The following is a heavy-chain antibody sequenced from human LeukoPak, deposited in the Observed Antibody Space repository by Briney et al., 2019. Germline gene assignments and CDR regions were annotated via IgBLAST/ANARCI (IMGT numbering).Heavy chain of an antibody. V-gene: IGHV3-7*01. D-gene: IGHD6-13*01. CDR2: IKQDGSEK. CDR1: GFTFSSYW. CDR3: AREGGSSWYYYYYMDV. Sequence: GGSLRLSCAGAGFTFSSYWMSWVRQAPGKGLEWVANIKQDGSEKYYLDSVKGRFTLSRDNARNLLYLQMNSLRAEDTAVYYCAREGGSSWYYYYYMDVWGKGTTVTVSS. J-gene: IGHJ6*03.